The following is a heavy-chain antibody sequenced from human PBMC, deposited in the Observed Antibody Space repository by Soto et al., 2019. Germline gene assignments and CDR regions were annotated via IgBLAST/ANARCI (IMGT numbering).Heavy chain of an antibody. D-gene: IGHD3-3*01. Sequence: SETLSLTCAVSGYSISSGYYWGWIRQPPGKGLEWIGSIYHSGSTYYNPSLKSRVTISVDTSKNQFSLKLSSVTAADTAVYYCARGAWLTIFGVVRTDNWFDPWGQGTLVTVSS. CDR2: IYHSGST. CDR1: GYSISSGYY. J-gene: IGHJ5*02. V-gene: IGHV4-38-2*01. CDR3: ARGAWLTIFGVVRTDNWFDP.